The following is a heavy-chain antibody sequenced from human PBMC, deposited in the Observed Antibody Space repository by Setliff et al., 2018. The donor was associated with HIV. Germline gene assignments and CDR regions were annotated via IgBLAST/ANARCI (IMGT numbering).Heavy chain of an antibody. D-gene: IGHD3-16*01. Sequence: SETLSLTCSVSGDSISSGSYYWSWIRLPAGKGREWIGQIHTTGSTNYNPSLKSRVTIAIDTSKNQFSLKLNSVTATDTAVYYCAKRTFGSGRFDPWGQGTLVTVSS. CDR1: GDSISSGSYY. V-gene: IGHV4-61*09. CDR3: AKRTFGSGRFDP. J-gene: IGHJ5*02. CDR2: IHTTGST.